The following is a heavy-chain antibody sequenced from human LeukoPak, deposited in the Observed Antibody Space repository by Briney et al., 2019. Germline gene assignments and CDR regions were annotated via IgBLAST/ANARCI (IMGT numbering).Heavy chain of an antibody. CDR3: ARHGLPYSSSSGGFDY. V-gene: IGHV3-30*03. CDR1: GFTFSSYG. Sequence: GGSLRLSCAASGFTFSSYGMHWVRQAPGKGLEWVAVISYDGSNKYYADSVKGRFTISRDNSKNTLYLQMNSLRAEDTAVYYCARHGLPYSSSSGGFDYWGQGTLVTVSS. D-gene: IGHD6-6*01. CDR2: ISYDGSNK. J-gene: IGHJ4*02.